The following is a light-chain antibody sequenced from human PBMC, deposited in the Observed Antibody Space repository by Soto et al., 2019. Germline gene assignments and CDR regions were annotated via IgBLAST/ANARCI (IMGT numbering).Light chain of an antibody. CDR1: SGHSNYA. Sequence: QSELTQSPSASASLGASVKLTCTLSSGHSNYAIAWHQQQPEKGPRYLMKLNNDGSHSKGDGIPDRFSGSSSGAERYLTISSLQSEDESDYYCQTWDTGISVVFGGGTKLTVL. V-gene: IGLV4-69*01. CDR2: LNNDGSH. CDR3: QTWDTGISVV. J-gene: IGLJ2*01.